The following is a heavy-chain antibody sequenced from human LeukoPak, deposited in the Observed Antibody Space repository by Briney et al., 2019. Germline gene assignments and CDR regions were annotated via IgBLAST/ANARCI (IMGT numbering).Heavy chain of an antibody. Sequence: GGSLRLSCAGSGFTFSRHGMDWVRQAPGKGLGWVSAISDSGAYTYYADSVKGRFTISRDNSKNTLYLQMNSLRAEDTAVYYCATLPNYSYGHPYYFDSWGQGTLVTVSS. D-gene: IGHD5-18*01. J-gene: IGHJ4*02. CDR1: GFTFSRHG. CDR3: ATLPNYSYGHPYYFDS. CDR2: ISDSGAYT. V-gene: IGHV3-23*01.